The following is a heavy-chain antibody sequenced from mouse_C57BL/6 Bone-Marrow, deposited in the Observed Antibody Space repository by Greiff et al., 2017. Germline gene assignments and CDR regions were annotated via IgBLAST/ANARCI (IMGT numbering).Heavy chain of an antibody. CDR2: IYPGDGDT. CDR3: ARYPYYVDV. V-gene: IGHV1-82*01. CDR1: GYAFSSSW. J-gene: IGHJ1*03. Sequence: VQGVESGPELVKPGASVKISCKASGYAFSSSWMNWVKQRPGKGLEWIGRIYPGDGDTNYNGKFKGKATLTADKSSSTAYMQLSSLTSEDSAVYFCARYPYYVDVWGTGTTVTVSS.